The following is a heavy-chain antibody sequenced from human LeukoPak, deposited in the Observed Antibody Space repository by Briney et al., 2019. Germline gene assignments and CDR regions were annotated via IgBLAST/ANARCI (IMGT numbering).Heavy chain of an antibody. J-gene: IGHJ4*02. CDR3: AKSKSGYCDY. Sequence: GGSLRLSCAASGFSFSTYAMRWVRRAPGKGLEWVSSISGSGGTTFYADSVKGRFTISRDNSKNTLYLQMNTLRAEDTAVYYCAKSKSGYCDYWGQGTLVTVSS. V-gene: IGHV3-23*01. CDR2: ISGSGGTT. CDR1: GFSFSTYA. D-gene: IGHD3-3*01.